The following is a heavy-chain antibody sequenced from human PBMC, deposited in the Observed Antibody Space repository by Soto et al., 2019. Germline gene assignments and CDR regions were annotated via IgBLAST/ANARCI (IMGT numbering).Heavy chain of an antibody. CDR3: SRDPGYGLPFLEYLFH. V-gene: IGHV3-66*01. J-gene: IGHJ4*02. Sequence: EVQLVESGGGLVQPGGSLRLSCAASGFTVSSYYMSWVRQAPGKGLEWVSIIHRGGNTYYADSVKGRFTISRDNSNNMLFLQMTSLRADDTAVYYCSRDPGYGLPFLEYLFHRGQGTLVTVSS. CDR1: GFTVSSYY. CDR2: IHRGGNT. D-gene: IGHD3-3*01.